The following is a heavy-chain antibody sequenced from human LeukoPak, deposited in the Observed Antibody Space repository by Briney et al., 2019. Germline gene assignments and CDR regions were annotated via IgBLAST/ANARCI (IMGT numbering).Heavy chain of an antibody. J-gene: IGHJ5*02. CDR2: ISGSGGST. V-gene: IGHV3-23*01. Sequence: PGGSLRLSCAASGFTFSSYAMSWVRQAPGKGLEWVSAISGSGGSTYYADSVKGRFTISRDNSKNTLYLQMNSLRAEDTAVYYCAKDPAVAVRGEDWFDPWGQGTLVTVSS. D-gene: IGHD6-19*01. CDR3: AKDPAVAVRGEDWFDP. CDR1: GFTFSSYA.